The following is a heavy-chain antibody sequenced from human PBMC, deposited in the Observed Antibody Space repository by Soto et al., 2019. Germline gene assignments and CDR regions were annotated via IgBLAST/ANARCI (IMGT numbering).Heavy chain of an antibody. Sequence: EVQLLESGGGLVQPGGSLRLSCAAPGLTFRTYAMTSVRQAPGKGLERVSIISGSGGSTYYADSVKGRFTVSRDNSKNTQYVLMNGLIAEDAHVDYCANWSCSGGGSYFDYWGQGTLVPVSS. D-gene: IGHD2-15*01. CDR1: GLTFRTYA. CDR3: ANWSCSGGGSYFDY. J-gene: IGHJ4*02. V-gene: IGHV3-23*01. CDR2: ISGSGGST.